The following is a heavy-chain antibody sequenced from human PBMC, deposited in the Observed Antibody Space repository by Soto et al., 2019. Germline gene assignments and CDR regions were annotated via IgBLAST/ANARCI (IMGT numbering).Heavy chain of an antibody. CDR1: GGSIKNYY. CDR3: ARDREVWLRGWGSDP. D-gene: IGHD2-21*01. Sequence: PSETLSLTCSVSGGSIKNYYWNWIRQAPGKGLEWIGYIYYSGSTNYHPSLKSRVTISVDTSKNQFSLKLTSVTAADTAVYYCARDREVWLRGWGSDPWGQGALVTVS. CDR2: IYYSGST. J-gene: IGHJ5*02. V-gene: IGHV4-59*01.